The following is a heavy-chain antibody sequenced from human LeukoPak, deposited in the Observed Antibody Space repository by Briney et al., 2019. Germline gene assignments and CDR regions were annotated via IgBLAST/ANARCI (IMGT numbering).Heavy chain of an antibody. Sequence: GGSLRLSCAASGFTFSSYAMHWVRQAPGKGLEGVAVISYDGSNKYYADSVKGRFTISRDNSKNTLYLHMNSLRAEDTAVYYCARDPDCSGGSCYGRGYYFDYWGQGTLVTVSS. D-gene: IGHD2-15*01. V-gene: IGHV3-30-3*01. CDR3: ARDPDCSGGSCYGRGYYFDY. CDR1: GFTFSSYA. J-gene: IGHJ4*02. CDR2: ISYDGSNK.